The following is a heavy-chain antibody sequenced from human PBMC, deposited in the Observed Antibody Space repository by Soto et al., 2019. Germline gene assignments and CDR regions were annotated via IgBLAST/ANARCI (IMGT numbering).Heavy chain of an antibody. V-gene: IGHV1-18*01. CDR1: GYTFTRFG. D-gene: IGHD6-13*01. J-gene: IGHJ4*02. Sequence: ASVKVSCKAPGYTFTRFGIAWVRQAPGQGLEWMGWISGYNGNTKSAQKFQGRVTMTTDTSTSTAYMELRSLKSDDTAVYYCARVLPTSSWSYWGQGTLVTVSS. CDR2: ISGYNGNT. CDR3: ARVLPTSSWSY.